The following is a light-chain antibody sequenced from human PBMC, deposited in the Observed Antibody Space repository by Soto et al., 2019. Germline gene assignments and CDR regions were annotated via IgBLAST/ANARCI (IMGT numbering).Light chain of an antibody. CDR3: MQSLQIRT. CDR2: LGS. Sequence: DIVMTQSPLSLSVTPGEPASISCRSSQSLLHSDGYNSLHWYLQRPGXSPXLLIYLGSSRSSGVPDRFSGSGSGTDFTLKISRVEAEDVGVYFCMQSLQIRTFGQGTKVDIK. CDR1: QSLLHSDGYNS. J-gene: IGKJ1*01. V-gene: IGKV2-28*01.